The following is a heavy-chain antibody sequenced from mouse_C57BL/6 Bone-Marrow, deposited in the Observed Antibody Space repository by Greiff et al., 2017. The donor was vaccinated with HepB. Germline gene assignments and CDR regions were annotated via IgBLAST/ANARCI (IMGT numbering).Heavy chain of an antibody. V-gene: IGHV1-52*01. J-gene: IGHJ4*01. CDR3: AKALNYYAMDY. Sequence: QVQLQQPGAELVRPGSSVKLSCKASGYTFTSYWMHWVKQRPIQGLEWIGNIDPSDSETHYNQKFKDKATLTVDKSSSTAYMQLSSPTSEDSAVYYCAKALNYYAMDYWGQGTSVTVSS. CDR1: GYTFTSYW. CDR2: IDPSDSET.